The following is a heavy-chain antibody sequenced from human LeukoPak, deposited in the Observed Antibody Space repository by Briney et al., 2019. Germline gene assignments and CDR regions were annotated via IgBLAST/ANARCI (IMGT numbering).Heavy chain of an antibody. D-gene: IGHD3-22*01. Sequence: SVKVSCKASGGTFSSYAISWVRQAPGQGLEWMGRIIPIFGTAKYAQKFQGRVTITTDESTSTAYMELSSLRSEDTAVYYCARDPEYYYDSSGFSGYFDYWGQGTLVTVSS. J-gene: IGHJ4*02. V-gene: IGHV1-69*05. CDR2: IIPIFGTA. CDR3: ARDPEYYYDSSGFSGYFDY. CDR1: GGTFSSYA.